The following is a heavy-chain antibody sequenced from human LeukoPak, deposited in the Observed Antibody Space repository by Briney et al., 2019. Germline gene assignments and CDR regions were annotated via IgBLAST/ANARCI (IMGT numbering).Heavy chain of an antibody. CDR3: AKPSNDYWSGIDY. Sequence: ASVKVSCKVSGDSVTELIIHWVRQAPGKGLEWMGGFDPEKGETIYAQKFEARVTVTEDTSTDTAYMELRSLRSEDTAVYYCAKPSNDYWSGIDYWGQGTLVTVSS. CDR1: GDSVTELI. V-gene: IGHV1-24*01. CDR2: FDPEKGET. D-gene: IGHD3-3*01. J-gene: IGHJ4*02.